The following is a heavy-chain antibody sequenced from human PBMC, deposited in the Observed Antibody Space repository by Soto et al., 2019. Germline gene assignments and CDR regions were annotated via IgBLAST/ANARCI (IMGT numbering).Heavy chain of an antibody. CDR3: ARDLRVSHTNWFDP. Sequence: SVKVSCKASGGTFSSYAISWVRQAPGQGLEWMGGIIPIFGTANYAQKFQGRVTITADESTSTAYMELSSLRSEDTAVYYCARDLRVSHTNWFDPWGQGTMVTVSS. V-gene: IGHV1-69*13. CDR1: GGTFSSYA. CDR2: IIPIFGTA. J-gene: IGHJ5*02.